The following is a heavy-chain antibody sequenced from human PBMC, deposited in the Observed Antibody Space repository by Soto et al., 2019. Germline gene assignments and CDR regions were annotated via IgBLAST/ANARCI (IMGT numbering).Heavy chain of an antibody. J-gene: IGHJ3*02. D-gene: IGHD4-4*01. CDR1: GGSISSSDYY. CDR3: ARVQLFAFDI. Sequence: QVQLQESGPGLVKPSQTLSLTCTVSGGSISSSDYYWSWIRQPPGKGLDWIGYIYYRGSTYYNPSLKSRVTISLDTSKNQFSLKMSSVTAADTAVYYCARVQLFAFDIWGQGTMVTVSS. V-gene: IGHV4-30-4*01. CDR2: IYYRGST.